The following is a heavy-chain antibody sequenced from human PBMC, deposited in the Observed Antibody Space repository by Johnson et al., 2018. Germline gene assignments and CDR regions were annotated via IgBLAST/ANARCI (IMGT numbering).Heavy chain of an antibody. D-gene: IGHD6-13*01. CDR3: ARVRITAPCTGLYYYGMDV. Sequence: QVQLQQWGAGLLKPSVTLSLTCAVYGGSFSAYYWSWIRQTPGKGLEWMGEITHGGGINFTPSLTSRVTMSEETSKKHFSLQLRPVTAADTAEYYWARVRITAPCTGLYYYGMDVWGQGTTVTVS. CDR1: GGSFSAYY. J-gene: IGHJ6*02. CDR2: ITHGGGI. V-gene: IGHV4-34*01.